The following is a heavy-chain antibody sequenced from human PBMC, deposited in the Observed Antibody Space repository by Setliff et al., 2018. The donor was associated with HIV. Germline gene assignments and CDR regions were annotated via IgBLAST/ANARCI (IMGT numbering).Heavy chain of an antibody. Sequence: PSETLSLTCTVSGGSVSSNDYYWAWIRQPPGEGLEWIGNILYGGTTFYNQSLNGRVTISVDTSKNQFSLKLSSVTAADTGVYYCARPQLGWGGGAHFDYWGQGTLVTVSS. CDR2: ILYGGTT. D-gene: IGHD1-1*01. J-gene: IGHJ4*02. CDR3: ARPQLGWGGGAHFDY. V-gene: IGHV4-39*01. CDR1: GGSVSSNDYY.